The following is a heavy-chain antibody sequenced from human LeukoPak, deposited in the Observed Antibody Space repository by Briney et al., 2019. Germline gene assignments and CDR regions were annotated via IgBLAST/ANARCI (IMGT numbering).Heavy chain of an antibody. V-gene: IGHV3-64*01. J-gene: IGHJ4*02. Sequence: GGSLRLSCAASGFTFSNYAIHWVRQAPGKGLEYVSAISDNGRQTFYANSVKGRFTISRDNSKNTLYLQMGSLRDGDMAVYYCARDGSGSPGYWGQGTLVTVSS. CDR2: ISDNGRQT. CDR3: ARDGSGSPGY. D-gene: IGHD3-10*01. CDR1: GFTFSNYA.